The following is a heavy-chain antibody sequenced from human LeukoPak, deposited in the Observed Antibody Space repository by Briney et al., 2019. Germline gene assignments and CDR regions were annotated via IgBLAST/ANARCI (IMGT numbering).Heavy chain of an antibody. D-gene: IGHD1-1*01. V-gene: IGHV3-21*01. CDR2: ISSSSSYI. Sequence: PGGSLRLSCAASGFSISSSAMNWVRQAPGKGLEWVSSISSSSSYIYYADSVKGRFTISRDNAKNSLYLQMNSLRAEDTAVYYCARALRSMGSTTGTTGNYWGQGTLVTVSS. CDR3: ARALRSMGSTTGTTGNY. J-gene: IGHJ4*02. CDR1: GFSISSSA.